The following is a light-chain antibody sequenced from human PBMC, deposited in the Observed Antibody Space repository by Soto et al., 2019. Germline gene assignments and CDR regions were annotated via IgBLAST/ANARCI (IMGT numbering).Light chain of an antibody. CDR1: QSLHTNY. CDR2: GAS. Sequence: EIVLTQSPGTLSLSPGERATLSCRASQSLHTNYLAWYQQRPGQAPRLLIYGASNRASGIPERFSGSGSGTDFTLTINRLQPEDSAVYFCQQYGSSPGFTFGGGTKIEI. CDR3: QQYGSSPGFT. V-gene: IGKV3-20*01. J-gene: IGKJ4*01.